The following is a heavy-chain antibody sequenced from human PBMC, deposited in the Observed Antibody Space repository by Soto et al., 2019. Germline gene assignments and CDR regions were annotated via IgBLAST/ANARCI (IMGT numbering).Heavy chain of an antibody. D-gene: IGHD2-21*02. V-gene: IGHV4-61*01. Sequence: PSETLSLTCTVSGGSVSSGSYSWSWIRQPPGKGLEWIGYIYYSGSTNYNPPLKSRVTISVDTSKNQFSLKLSSVTAADTAVSYCARDLGGNSWYYFDYWGQGTLGTGSS. J-gene: IGHJ4*02. CDR3: ARDLGGNSWYYFDY. CDR2: IYYSGST. CDR1: GGSVSSGSYS.